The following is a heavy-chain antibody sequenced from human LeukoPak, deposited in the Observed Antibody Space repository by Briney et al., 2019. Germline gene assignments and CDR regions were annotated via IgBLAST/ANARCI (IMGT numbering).Heavy chain of an antibody. J-gene: IGHJ4*02. CDR3: ARLNYDFWSGYPPPYFDY. Sequence: SETLSLTCTVSGGSISSYYWSWIRQPPGKGLEWIGYIYTSGSTNYNPSLKSRVTISVDTSKNQFSLKLSSVTAADTAVCYCARLNYDFWSGYPPPYFDYWGQGTLDTASS. V-gene: IGHV4-4*09. D-gene: IGHD3-3*01. CDR1: GGSISSYY. CDR2: IYTSGST.